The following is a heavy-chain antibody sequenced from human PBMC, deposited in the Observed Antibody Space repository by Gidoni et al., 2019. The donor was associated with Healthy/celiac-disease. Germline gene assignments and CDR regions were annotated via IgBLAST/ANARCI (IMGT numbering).Heavy chain of an antibody. Sequence: EVQLLESGGGLVQPGGSLRLSCAASGFTFSSYALSWVRQAPGKGLEWGSAISGSGGSTYYADSVKGRFTISRDNSKNTLYLQMNSLRAEDTAVYYCAKDQSYYDFWSGYSPDDAFDIWGQGTMVTVSS. J-gene: IGHJ3*02. CDR3: AKDQSYYDFWSGYSPDDAFDI. V-gene: IGHV3-23*01. D-gene: IGHD3-3*01. CDR2: ISGSGGST. CDR1: GFTFSSYA.